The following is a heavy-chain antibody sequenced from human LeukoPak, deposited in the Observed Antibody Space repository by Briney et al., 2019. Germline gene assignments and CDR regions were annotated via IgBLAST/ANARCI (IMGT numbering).Heavy chain of an antibody. D-gene: IGHD2-21*01. J-gene: IGHJ4*02. CDR2: MYNTGGS. V-gene: IGHV4-39*01. CDR3: GIAPDY. Sequence: SETLSLTCTFSGGSITRSNYYWGWIRPPPGKALEWIGSMYNTGGSYYNPSLKSRVTISVDTSKNQFSLKVNSVTAADTAVYYCGIAPDYWGQGTLVTVSS. CDR1: GGSITRSNYY.